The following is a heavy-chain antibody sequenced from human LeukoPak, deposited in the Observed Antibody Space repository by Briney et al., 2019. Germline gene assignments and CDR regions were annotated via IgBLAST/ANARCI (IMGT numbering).Heavy chain of an antibody. D-gene: IGHD4-11*01. V-gene: IGHV1-2*02. CDR2: INPNSGGT. Sequence: SVKVSCKASGYTFTGHYMHWVRQAPGQGLEWMGWINPNSGGTNYAQKFQGRVTMTRDTSISTAYMELSRLRSDDTAVYYCATPGGLDSNYIFDYWGQGTLVTVSS. CDR1: GYTFTGHY. J-gene: IGHJ4*02. CDR3: ATPGGLDSNYIFDY.